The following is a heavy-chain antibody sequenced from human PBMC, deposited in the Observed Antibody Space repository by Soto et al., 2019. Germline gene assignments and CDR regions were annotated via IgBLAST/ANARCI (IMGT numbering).Heavy chain of an antibody. D-gene: IGHD3-10*01. CDR3: TRRHVSSIHYLRFDY. Sequence: QVRLVQSGAEAKRPGSSVKVSCKASGGTFDNYVLSWVRQAPGQGLEWVGGIIPSSETTNYAQKFQGRLTITAGANIGYMELSRLRSDDTAIYYCTRRHVSSIHYLRFDYWGQGTLVTVSS. CDR1: GGTFDNYV. CDR2: IIPSSETT. J-gene: IGHJ4*02. V-gene: IGHV1-69*01.